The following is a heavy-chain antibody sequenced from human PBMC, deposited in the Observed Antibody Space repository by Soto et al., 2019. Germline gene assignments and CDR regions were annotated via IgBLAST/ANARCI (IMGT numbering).Heavy chain of an antibody. Sequence: GGSLRLSCAASGFILSDSDMNWIRQAPGKGLEWVSYIASTSYTNYADSVKGRFTISRDEGKNSLYLQMNSLTAEDTAVYYCAREGYCISTGCQSPLDYWGQGTLVTVSS. CDR2: IASTSYT. CDR3: AREGYCISTGCQSPLDY. D-gene: IGHD2-2*01. CDR1: GFILSDSD. V-gene: IGHV3-11*06. J-gene: IGHJ4*02.